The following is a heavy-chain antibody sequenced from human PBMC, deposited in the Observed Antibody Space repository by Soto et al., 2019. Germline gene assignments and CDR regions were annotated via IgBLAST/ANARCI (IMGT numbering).Heavy chain of an antibody. CDR3: ARDHNSGLYGDYSALSY. V-gene: IGHV4-61*01. CDR1: GGSVSSGSYY. CDR2: IYYSGST. J-gene: IGHJ4*02. Sequence: SETLSLTCTVSGGSVSSGSYYWIWNRQPPGKGLEWIGYIYYSGSTNYNPSLKSRVTISVDTSKNQFSLKLSSVTAADTAVYYCARDHNSGLYGDYSALSYWGQGTLVTVS. D-gene: IGHD4-17*01.